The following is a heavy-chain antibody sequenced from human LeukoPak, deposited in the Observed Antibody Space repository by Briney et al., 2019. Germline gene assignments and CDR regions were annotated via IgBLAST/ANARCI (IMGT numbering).Heavy chain of an antibody. V-gene: IGHV4-39*07. Sequence: SETLSLTCSVSGGSISSSNYYWGWIRQPPGKGLEWIGSINYSGSTHYNPSLKSRVNMSIDKSKNQLSLELTSVTAADTAIHYCTRESGAFSPFGFWGQGTLVTVSS. CDR3: TRESGAFSPFGF. CDR1: GGSISSSNYY. J-gene: IGHJ4*02. CDR2: INYSGST. D-gene: IGHD1-26*01.